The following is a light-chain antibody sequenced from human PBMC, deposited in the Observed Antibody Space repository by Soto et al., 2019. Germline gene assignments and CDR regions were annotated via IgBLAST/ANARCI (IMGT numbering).Light chain of an antibody. J-gene: IGKJ5*01. CDR2: DAS. Sequence: AIQLTQSPSSLSASVGDRVTITCRASQGISSALAWYQQKPGKAPKLLIYDASRLESGVPSRFSGSESETDFTLTISSLQPEDFATYYCQQFNSYHITFGQGTRLEIK. CDR1: QGISSA. V-gene: IGKV1-13*02. CDR3: QQFNSYHIT.